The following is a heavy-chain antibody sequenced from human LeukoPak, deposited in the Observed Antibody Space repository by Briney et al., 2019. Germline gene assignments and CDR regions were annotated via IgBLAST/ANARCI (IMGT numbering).Heavy chain of an antibody. CDR2: IHYSGST. Sequence: SETLSLTCTVSGGPISSSSYYWAWIRQPPGKGLEWIGSIHYSGSTYYNPSLQSRVTISIDTSKNQFSLKLRFVTAADTAVYYCARVRCSGGSCPYYYYYYFMDVWGKGTTVTVSS. D-gene: IGHD2-15*01. J-gene: IGHJ6*03. V-gene: IGHV4-39*07. CDR3: ARVRCSGGSCPYYYYYYFMDV. CDR1: GGPISSSSYY.